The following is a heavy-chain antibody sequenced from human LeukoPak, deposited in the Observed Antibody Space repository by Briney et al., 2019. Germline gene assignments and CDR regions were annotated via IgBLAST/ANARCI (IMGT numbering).Heavy chain of an antibody. CDR3: ARTSYDYVWGSYRLFDY. V-gene: IGHV1-69*13. D-gene: IGHD3-16*02. J-gene: IGHJ4*02. CDR2: IIPIFGTA. CDR1: GYXFTRYF. Sequence: ASVKVSCKASGYXFTRYFMHWVRQAPGQGLKWMGGIIPIFGTANYAQKFQGRVTITADESTSTAYMELSSLRSEDTAVYYCARTSYDYVWGSYRLFDYWGQGTLVTVSS.